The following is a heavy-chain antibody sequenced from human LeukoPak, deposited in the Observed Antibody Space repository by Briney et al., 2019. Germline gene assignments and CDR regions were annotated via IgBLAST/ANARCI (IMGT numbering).Heavy chain of an antibody. J-gene: IGHJ6*03. D-gene: IGHD2-2*01. V-gene: IGHV4-59*01. Sequence: PSQTLSLTCTVSGGSISSYYWSWIRQPPGKGLEWIGYIYYSGSTNYNPSLKSRVTISVDTSKNQFSLKLSSVTAADTAVYYCARGGDCSSTSCYGNDYYYYYYMDVWGKGTTVTVSS. CDR2: IYYSGST. CDR3: ARGGDCSSTSCYGNDYYYYYYMDV. CDR1: GGSISSYY.